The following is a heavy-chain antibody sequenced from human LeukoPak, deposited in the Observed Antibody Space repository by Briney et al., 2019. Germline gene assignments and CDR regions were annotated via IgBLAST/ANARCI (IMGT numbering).Heavy chain of an antibody. CDR1: GFTFSSYT. D-gene: IGHD3-10*01. CDR2: ISSSSTYI. J-gene: IGHJ4*02. CDR3: ARDRSPGNFDY. Sequence: GGSLRLSCAASGFTFSSYTMNWVRQAPGKGLEWVSSISSSSTYINHADSVKGRFTISSDNAKNSLYLQMNSLRAEDTAVYYCARDRSPGNFDYWGQGTLVTVSS. V-gene: IGHV3-21*01.